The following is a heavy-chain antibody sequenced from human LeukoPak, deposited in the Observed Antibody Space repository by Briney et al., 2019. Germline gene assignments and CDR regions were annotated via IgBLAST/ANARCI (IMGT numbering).Heavy chain of an antibody. J-gene: IGHJ4*02. CDR2: ISSSGSTI. Sequence: PGGSLRLSCAASGFNFNYYGMHWIRQAPGKGLEWVSYISSSGSTIYYADSVKGRFTISRDNAKNSLYLQMNSLKTEDTAVYYCARVNDKYMGSDHLDYWGQGTLVTVSS. CDR3: ARVNDKYMGSDHLDY. D-gene: IGHD3-9*01. CDR1: GFNFNYYG. V-gene: IGHV3-11*01.